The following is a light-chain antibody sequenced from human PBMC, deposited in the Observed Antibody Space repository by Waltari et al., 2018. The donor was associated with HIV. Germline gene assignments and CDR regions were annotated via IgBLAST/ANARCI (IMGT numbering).Light chain of an antibody. V-gene: IGKV1-39*01. Sequence: DIQVTQSPSSLSASVGDRIHITCRASQSISNYLNWYQQKPGKAPKLLMYAASSLQSGVPSRFSGSGSGTDFTLTISSLQPEDFATYYCQQSYSTPRTFGQGTKVEFK. CDR3: QQSYSTPRT. CDR1: QSISNY. CDR2: AAS. J-gene: IGKJ1*01.